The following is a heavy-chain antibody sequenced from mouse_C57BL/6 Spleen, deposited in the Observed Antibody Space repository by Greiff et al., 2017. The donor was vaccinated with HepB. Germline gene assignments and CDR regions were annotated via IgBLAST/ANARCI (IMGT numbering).Heavy chain of an antibody. D-gene: IGHD2-3*01. J-gene: IGHJ2*01. V-gene: IGHV5-6*01. Sequence: EVKLVESGGDLVKPGGSLKLSCAASGFTFSSYGMSWVRQTPDKRLEWVATISSGGSYTYYPDSVKGRFTISRDNAKNTLYLQMSSLKSEDTAMYYGARQRLLFDYWGQGTTLTVSS. CDR2: ISSGGSYT. CDR3: ARQRLLFDY. CDR1: GFTFSSYG.